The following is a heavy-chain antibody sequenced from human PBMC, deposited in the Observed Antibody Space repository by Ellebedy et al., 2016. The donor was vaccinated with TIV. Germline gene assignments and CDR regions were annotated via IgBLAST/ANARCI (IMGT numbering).Heavy chain of an antibody. CDR1: GFTFSSYG. Sequence: GESLKISXAASGFTFSSYGLHWVRQAPGKGLEWVAVVWYDGTTKYYADSVKGRFTISRDNSKTTVYLQMDSLRAEDTALYYCAAYYGPGSFFHWGQGTLVTVSP. D-gene: IGHD3-10*01. V-gene: IGHV3-33*01. CDR3: AAYYGPGSFFH. CDR2: VWYDGTTK. J-gene: IGHJ4*02.